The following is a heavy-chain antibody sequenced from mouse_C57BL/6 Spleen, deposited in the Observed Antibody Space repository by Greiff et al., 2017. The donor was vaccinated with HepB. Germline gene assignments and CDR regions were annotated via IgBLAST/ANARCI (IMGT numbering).Heavy chain of an antibody. V-gene: IGHV5-4*01. J-gene: IGHJ2*01. Sequence: EVQVVESGGGLVKPGGSLKLSCAASGFTFSSYAMSWVRQTPEKRLEWVATISDGGSYTYYPDNVKGRFTISRDNAKNNLYLQMSHLKSEDTAMYYCARADDYDGDLYYFDYWGQGTTLTVSS. CDR2: ISDGGSYT. CDR1: GFTFSSYA. CDR3: ARADDYDGDLYYFDY. D-gene: IGHD2-4*01.